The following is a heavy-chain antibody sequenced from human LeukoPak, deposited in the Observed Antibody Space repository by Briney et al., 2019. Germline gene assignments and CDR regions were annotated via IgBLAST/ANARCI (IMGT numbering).Heavy chain of an antibody. D-gene: IGHD3-10*01. CDR2: INRDGSTT. J-gene: IGHJ4*02. Sequence: GGSLRLSCAASGFTFDDYGMSWVRQAPGKGLVWVSRINRDGSTTKYADSVKGRFTVSRDNAKNTLNLQMNSLRAEDTAVYYCARDKKSGESSEIDYWGQGTLVTVSS. CDR3: ARDKKSGESSEIDY. CDR1: GFTFDDYG. V-gene: IGHV3-74*03.